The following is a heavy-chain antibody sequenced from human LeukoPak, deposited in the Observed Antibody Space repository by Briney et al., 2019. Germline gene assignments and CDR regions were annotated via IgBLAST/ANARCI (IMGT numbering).Heavy chain of an antibody. CDR1: EFTFPMYW. CDR2: IKSDGSST. CDR3: ARRGAATNAFDI. Sequence: PGGSLRLSCAASEFTFPMYWMTWVRQAPGKGLVWVSRIKSDGSSTSYADSVKGRFTISRDNAKNTLYLQMNSLRAEDTAVYYCARRGAATNAFDIWGQGTMVTVSS. V-gene: IGHV3-74*01. J-gene: IGHJ3*02. D-gene: IGHD1-26*01.